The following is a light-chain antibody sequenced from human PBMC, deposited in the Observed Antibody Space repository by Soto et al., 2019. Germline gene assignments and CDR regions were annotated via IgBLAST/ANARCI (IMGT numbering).Light chain of an antibody. CDR3: QQSYSTPPYT. CDR1: QSISSY. V-gene: IGKV1-39*01. CDR2: AAS. J-gene: IGKJ2*01. Sequence: DIQITQSPSSLSASVGDRVTITCRASQSISSYLNWYQQKPGKAPKLLIYAASSLQSGVPSRFSGSGSGTDFTLTISSLQPEDFAPYYCQQSYSTPPYTFGQGTKLEIK.